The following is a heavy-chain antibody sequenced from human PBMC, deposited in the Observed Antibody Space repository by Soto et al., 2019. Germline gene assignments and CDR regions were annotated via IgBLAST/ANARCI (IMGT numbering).Heavy chain of an antibody. D-gene: IGHD6-6*01. J-gene: IGHJ3*02. Sequence: EVQLAESGGGLVQPGGSLRLSCAASGLTFSNYWMHWVRQAPGKGLVWVSRINNDGSSTNYADSVKGRFTISRYNAKNTLYLQMNSLRAEDTAVYYCARGRVSSPRSAYGIWGQGTMVTVSS. CDR3: ARGRVSSPRSAYGI. CDR2: INNDGSST. CDR1: GLTFSNYW. V-gene: IGHV3-74*01.